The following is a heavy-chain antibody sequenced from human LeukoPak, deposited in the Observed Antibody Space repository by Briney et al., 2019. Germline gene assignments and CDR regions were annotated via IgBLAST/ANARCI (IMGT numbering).Heavy chain of an antibody. J-gene: IGHJ4*02. CDR3: ASLQYSSGWPFDY. D-gene: IGHD6-19*01. Sequence: PSETLSLTCTVSGGSISSSSYYWGWIRQPPGKGLEWIGSIYYSGGTYYNPSLKSRVTISVDTSKNQFSLKLSSVTAADTAVYYCASLQYSSGWPFDYWGQGTLVTVSS. CDR2: IYYSGGT. V-gene: IGHV4-39*01. CDR1: GGSISSSSYY.